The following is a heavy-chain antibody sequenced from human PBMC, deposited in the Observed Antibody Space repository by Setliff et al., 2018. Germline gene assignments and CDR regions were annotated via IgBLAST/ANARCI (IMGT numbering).Heavy chain of an antibody. Sequence: SETLSLTCTVSGASLRSGSYYWSWIRQPAGKGLEWIGRLYPNGNTNYNPSLKRRVNMSADSSKNNLSLRLKYVTAADTAVYYCAREDWNGNAFDIWGPGTMVTVSS. V-gene: IGHV4-61*02. J-gene: IGHJ3*02. CDR3: AREDWNGNAFDI. CDR2: LYPNGNT. D-gene: IGHD1-1*01. CDR1: GASLRSGSYY.